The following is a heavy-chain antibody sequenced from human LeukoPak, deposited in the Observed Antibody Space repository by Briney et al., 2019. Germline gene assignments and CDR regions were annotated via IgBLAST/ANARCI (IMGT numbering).Heavy chain of an antibody. CDR2: ISGGGGST. J-gene: IGHJ3*02. Sequence: GGSLRLSCAASGFTFSSYAMSWVRQAPGKGLEWVSAISGGGGSTYYADSVKGRFTMSRDNSKNTLYLQMNSLRAEDTAVYYCAKGRFWSGYASDAFDIWGQGTMVTVSS. CDR3: AKGRFWSGYASDAFDI. CDR1: GFTFSSYA. V-gene: IGHV3-23*01. D-gene: IGHD3-3*01.